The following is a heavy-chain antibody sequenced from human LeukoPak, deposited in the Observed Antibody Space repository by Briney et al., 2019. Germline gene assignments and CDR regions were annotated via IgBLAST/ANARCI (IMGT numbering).Heavy chain of an antibody. Sequence: PSETLSLTCTVSGASVTTDNYYWTWIRQPPGKGLEWIGYIWNSGNTRYNPSLKSRVALSLNTSKNQFSLKLNSVTAADTAVYFCAREVGSRIFDYWGQGTLVTVSS. CDR1: GASVTTDNYY. D-gene: IGHD1-26*01. CDR3: AREVGSRIFDY. CDR2: IWNSGNT. J-gene: IGHJ4*02. V-gene: IGHV4-61*01.